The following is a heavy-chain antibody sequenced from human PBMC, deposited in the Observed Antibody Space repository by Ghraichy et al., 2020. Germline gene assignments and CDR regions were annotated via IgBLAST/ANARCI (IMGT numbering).Heavy chain of an antibody. J-gene: IGHJ4*02. D-gene: IGHD2-15*01. V-gene: IGHV1-69*01. CDR2: IIPIFGTA. Sequence: MGGIIPIFGTANYAQKFQGRVTITADESTSTAYMELSSLRSEDTAVYYCARVRICSGGSCYPDYWGQGILFTVSS. CDR3: ARVRICSGGSCYPDY.